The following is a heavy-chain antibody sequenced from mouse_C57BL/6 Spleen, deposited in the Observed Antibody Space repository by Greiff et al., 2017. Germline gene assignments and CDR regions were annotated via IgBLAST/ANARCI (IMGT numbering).Heavy chain of an antibody. CDR1: GFTFTDYY. V-gene: IGHV5-12*01. J-gene: IGHJ4*01. D-gene: IGHD2-3*01. CDR2: ISTGGGST. CDR3: AGEALYDGFQYYYAMDY. Sequence: EVKVVESGGGLVQPGGSLKLSCAASGFTFTDYYMYWVRQTPEQRLEWVAYISTGGGSTYYPDTVKGRFTISRDNAKNTLYLQRSRLKSEDTAMYYWAGEALYDGFQYYYAMDYWGQGTSVTVSS.